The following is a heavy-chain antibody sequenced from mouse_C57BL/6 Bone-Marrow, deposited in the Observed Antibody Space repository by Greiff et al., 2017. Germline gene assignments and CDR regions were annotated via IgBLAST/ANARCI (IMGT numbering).Heavy chain of an antibody. J-gene: IGHJ2*01. CDR1: GFSLSTFGLG. D-gene: IGHD1-1*01. CDR3: ARIAFGSSLDY. Sequence: QVTLKVSGPGILQPSQTLSLTCSFSGFSLSTFGLGVGWIRQPPGLGLVWLAHIWWDYDKYSNPALKSRLTISKDTSKNQVFLKIANVDTAATATYFCARIAFGSSLDYWCQGTTLTVSS. CDR2: IWWDYDK. V-gene: IGHV8-8*01.